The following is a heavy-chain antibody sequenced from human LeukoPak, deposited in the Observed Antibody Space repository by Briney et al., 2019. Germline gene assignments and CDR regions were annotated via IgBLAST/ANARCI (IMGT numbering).Heavy chain of an antibody. CDR1: GFTFSSYS. CDR3: AREGPTGSWPYNWFDP. CDR2: ITTTSRNR. Sequence: PGGSLRLSCVASGFTFSSYSMNWVRQAPGKGLEWVSSITTTSRNRYYADSVKGRFTISRDNANNSLFLQMSSLRAEDTAVYFCAREGPTGSWPYNWFDPWGQGILVTVSS. V-gene: IGHV3-21*01. J-gene: IGHJ5*02. D-gene: IGHD6-13*01.